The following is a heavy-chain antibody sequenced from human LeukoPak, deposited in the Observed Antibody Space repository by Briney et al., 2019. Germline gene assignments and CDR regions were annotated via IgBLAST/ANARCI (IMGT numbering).Heavy chain of an antibody. V-gene: IGHV3-23*01. CDR2: IGGSGGST. CDR3: AKHPGDFTGIVNYYYMDL. D-gene: IGHD1-26*01. CDR1: GFTFSSYG. Sequence: GGTLRLSCAASGFTFSSYGMSWVRQAPGKGLEWVSAIGGSGGSTYYADSVKGRFTISRDNSKNTLFLQMTSLRAEDTAVYYCAKHPGDFTGIVNYYYMDLWGKGTTVTVSS. J-gene: IGHJ6*03.